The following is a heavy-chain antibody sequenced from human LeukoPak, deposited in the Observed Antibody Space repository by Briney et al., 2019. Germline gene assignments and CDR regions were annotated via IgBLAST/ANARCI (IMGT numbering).Heavy chain of an antibody. CDR3: ARDRGSGYDPGYFDY. V-gene: IGHV3-21*01. J-gene: IGHJ4*02. CDR2: ISSSSSFI. Sequence: GGSLRLSCAASGFTFSSYNMNWVRQTPGKGLEWVSSISSSSSFIYYADSVKGRFTISRDNAKNSLYLQMNSLRVEDTAVYYCARDRGSGYDPGYFDYWGQGTLVTVSS. D-gene: IGHD5-12*01. CDR1: GFTFSSYN.